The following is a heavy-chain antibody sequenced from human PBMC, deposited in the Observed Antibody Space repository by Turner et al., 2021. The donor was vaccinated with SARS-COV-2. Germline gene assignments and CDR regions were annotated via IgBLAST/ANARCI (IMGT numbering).Heavy chain of an antibody. CDR2: IIPILGIA. V-gene: IGHV1-69*04. J-gene: IGHJ4*02. Sequence: QVQLVQSGAEVKKPGSSVTVSCKASGGTFSSYAIRWVRQAPGQGLEWMGRIIPILGIANYAQKFQGRVTITADKSTSTAYMELSSLRSEDTAVYYCARVAFYYDSSGYYLDYWGQGTLVTVSS. CDR1: GGTFSSYA. D-gene: IGHD3-22*01. CDR3: ARVAFYYDSSGYYLDY.